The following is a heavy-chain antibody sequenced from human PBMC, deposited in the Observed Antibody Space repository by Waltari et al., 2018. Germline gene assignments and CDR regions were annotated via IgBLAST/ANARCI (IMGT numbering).Heavy chain of an antibody. CDR2: IHISGST. CDR3: ARQPPTTVPTPRSPFDT. CDR1: GGSITTRSYH. Sequence: QPQLQESGPGLEKPSETLSLTCTVSGGSITTRSYHWAWIRQTPGKGLEGIGSIHISGSTYYNPALRSRVTMSVDTSNKQFSLKLTSVTAADTAVYYCARQPPTTVPTPRSPFDTWGQGTMVSVSS. J-gene: IGHJ3*02. V-gene: IGHV4-39*07. D-gene: IGHD4-17*01.